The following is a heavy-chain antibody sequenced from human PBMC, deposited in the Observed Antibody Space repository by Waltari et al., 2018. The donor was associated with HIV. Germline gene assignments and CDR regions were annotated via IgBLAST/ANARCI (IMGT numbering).Heavy chain of an antibody. CDR2: INHSGST. D-gene: IGHD3-3*01. J-gene: IGHJ4*02. Sequence: QVQLQQWGAGLLKPSETLSLTCAVYGGSFSGYYWSWIRQPPGKGLEWIGEINHSGSTNYNPSLKSRVTISVDTSKNQFSLKLSSVTAADTAVYYCARDDFWSGWTWGQGTLVTVSS. V-gene: IGHV4-34*01. CDR1: GGSFSGYY. CDR3: ARDDFWSGWT.